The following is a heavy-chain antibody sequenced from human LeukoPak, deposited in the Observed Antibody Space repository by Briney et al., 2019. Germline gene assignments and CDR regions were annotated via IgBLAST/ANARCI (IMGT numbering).Heavy chain of an antibody. Sequence: GGSLRLSCAASGFTFSSYAMSWVRQAPGKGLEWVSAISGSGGSTYYADSVKGRFTVSRDDSKNTLYLQMNSLRAEDTAVYYCAKDGGLWVSAHWGDSWGRGTLVTVSS. CDR3: AKDGGLWVSAHWGDS. CDR2: ISGSGGST. J-gene: IGHJ4*02. CDR1: GFTFSSYA. V-gene: IGHV3-23*01. D-gene: IGHD7-27*01.